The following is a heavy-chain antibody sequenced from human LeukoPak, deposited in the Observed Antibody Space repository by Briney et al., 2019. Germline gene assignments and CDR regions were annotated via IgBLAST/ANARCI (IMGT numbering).Heavy chain of an antibody. D-gene: IGHD6-19*01. Sequence: PSETLSLTCSVSGGSISSGGYYWTWIRQYPGKGLEWIGYIFYSGSTYYNPSLKSRVAILVDTSKNQFSLTLTSVTAADTAVYYCAREQTGGWSPYYYYGMDVWGQGTTVTVSS. CDR3: AREQTGGWSPYYYYGMDV. CDR1: GGSISSGGYY. CDR2: IFYSGST. J-gene: IGHJ6*02. V-gene: IGHV4-31*03.